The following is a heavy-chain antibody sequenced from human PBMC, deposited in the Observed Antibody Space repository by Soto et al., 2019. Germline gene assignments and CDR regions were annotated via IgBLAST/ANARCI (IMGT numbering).Heavy chain of an antibody. D-gene: IGHD6-25*01. J-gene: IGHJ6*02. CDR2: IYYSGST. V-gene: IGHV4-59*01. CDR1: GGSISSYY. CDR3: AREGVSSSGYYYYGMDV. Sequence: QVQLQESGPGLVKPSETLSLTCTVSGGSISSYYWSWIRQPPGKGLEWIGYIYYSGSTNYNPSIKSRVTISVDTVKNQFALKLSSVPAADTAVYYCAREGVSSSGYYYYGMDVWGQGTTVTVSS.